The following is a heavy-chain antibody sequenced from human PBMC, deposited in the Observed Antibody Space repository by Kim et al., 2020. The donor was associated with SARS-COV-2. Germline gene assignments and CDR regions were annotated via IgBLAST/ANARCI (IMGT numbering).Heavy chain of an antibody. V-gene: IGHV3-53*01. CDR2: IYSGGST. CDR1: GFTVSSNY. D-gene: IGHD3-9*01. CDR3: ARDQSHYDILTGYYFYYYGMDV. J-gene: IGHJ6*02. Sequence: GGSLRLSCAASGFTVSSNYMSWVRQAPGKGLEWVSVIYSGGSTYYADSVKGRFTISRDNSKNTLYLQMNSLRAEDTAMYYCARDQSHYDILTGYYFYYYGMDVWGQGTTVTVSS.